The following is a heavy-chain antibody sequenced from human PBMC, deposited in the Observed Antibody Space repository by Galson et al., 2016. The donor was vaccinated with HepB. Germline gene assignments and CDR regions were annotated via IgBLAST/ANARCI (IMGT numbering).Heavy chain of an antibody. CDR1: GFILSGSV. J-gene: IGHJ4*02. Sequence: SLRLSCAGSGFILSGSVIHWVRQASGKGLEWVGRSRRKNNNYATAYAASVKGRFTISRDDSKNMAFLQMTSLKTEDTAGYYGIYGAQSRDYWGQGTAVTVSA. V-gene: IGHV3-73*01. CDR3: IYGAQSRDY. CDR2: SRRKNNNYAT. D-gene: IGHD4/OR15-4a*01.